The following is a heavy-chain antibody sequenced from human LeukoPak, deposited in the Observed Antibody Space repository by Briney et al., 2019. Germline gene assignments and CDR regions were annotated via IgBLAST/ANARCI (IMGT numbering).Heavy chain of an antibody. CDR1: GASISSGSNY. D-gene: IGHD4-11*01. J-gene: IGHJ4*02. CDR2: IYSSGST. V-gene: IGHV4-39*07. CDR3: ARGYSNYADY. Sequence: PSETLSLTCSVSGASISSGSNYWGWIRQPPGKTLEWIGSIYSSGSTYYNPSLKSRVTISVDTSKNQFSLKLSSVTAADTAVYYCARGYSNYADYWSQGTLVTVSS.